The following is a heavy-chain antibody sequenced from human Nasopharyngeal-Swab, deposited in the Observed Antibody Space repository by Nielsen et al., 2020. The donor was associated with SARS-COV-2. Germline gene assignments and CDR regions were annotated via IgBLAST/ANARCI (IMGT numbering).Heavy chain of an antibody. V-gene: IGHV4-34*01. CDR1: GGSFSGYY. CDR2: INHGGST. J-gene: IGHJ4*02. D-gene: IGHD6-13*01. Sequence: GSLRLSCAVYGGSFSGYYWSWIRQPPGKGLEWIGEINHGGSTNYNPSLKSRVTISVDTSKNQFSLKLSSVTAADTAVYYCARGYSSSWYGYWGQGTLVTVSS. CDR3: ARGYSSSWYGY.